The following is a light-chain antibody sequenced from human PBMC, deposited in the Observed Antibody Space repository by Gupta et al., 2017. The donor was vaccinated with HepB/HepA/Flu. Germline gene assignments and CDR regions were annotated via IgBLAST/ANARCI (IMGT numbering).Light chain of an antibody. CDR2: KNN. V-gene: IGLV10-54*04. CDR3: SAWDNSLTAWV. CDR1: TTNVGNQG. J-gene: IGLJ3*02. Sequence: QAGLTHPPSVSEGLGTTATPPCTGNTTNVGNQGAAWLQQHQGHPPKLLSYKNNNRPSGISARFSASTTGNTAALPITGLQPEDEAVYYCSAWDNSLTAWVFGGGTKLTV.